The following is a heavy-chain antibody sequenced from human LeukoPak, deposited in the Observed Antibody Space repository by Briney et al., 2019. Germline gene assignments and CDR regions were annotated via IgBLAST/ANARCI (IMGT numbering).Heavy chain of an antibody. D-gene: IGHD2-2*02. CDR1: GFTFSSYA. V-gene: IGHV3-30-3*01. Sequence: GGALRLSCAASGFTFSSYAMHGVRQAPGKGLEGVAVISYDGSNKYYADSVKGRFTISRDNSKNTLYLQMNSLRAEDTAVYYCARGGYCSSTSCYRGYYYYGMDVWGQGTTVTVS. CDR3: ARGGYCSSTSCYRGYYYYGMDV. J-gene: IGHJ6*02. CDR2: ISYDGSNK.